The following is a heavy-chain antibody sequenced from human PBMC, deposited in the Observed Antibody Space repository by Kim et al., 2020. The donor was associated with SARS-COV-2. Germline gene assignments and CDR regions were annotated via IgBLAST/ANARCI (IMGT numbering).Heavy chain of an antibody. CDR2: ISSSSSYI. CDR1: GFTFSSYS. D-gene: IGHD3-9*01. J-gene: IGHJ4*02. CDR3: ARDCNYYDILTGSFGPHYYFDY. Sequence: GGSLRLSCAASGFTFSSYSMNWVRQAPGKGLEWVSSISSSSSYIYYADSVKGRFTISRDNAKNSLYLQMNSLRAEDTAVYYCARDCNYYDILTGSFGPHYYFDYWGQGTLVTVSS. V-gene: IGHV3-21*04.